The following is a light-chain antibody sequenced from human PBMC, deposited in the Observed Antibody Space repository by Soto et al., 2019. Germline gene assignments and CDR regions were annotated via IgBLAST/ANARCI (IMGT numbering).Light chain of an antibody. CDR2: AAS. CDR3: QQSYSTLMYT. J-gene: IGKJ2*01. Sequence: DIQMTQSPSSLSASVGDRVTITCRASQSISTYLNWYHQKPGKAPKLLIYAASSLQSGVPSRFSGSGSGTDFTLTISSLQPEDFATYYCQQSYSTLMYTFGQGTKLEIK. CDR1: QSISTY. V-gene: IGKV1-39*01.